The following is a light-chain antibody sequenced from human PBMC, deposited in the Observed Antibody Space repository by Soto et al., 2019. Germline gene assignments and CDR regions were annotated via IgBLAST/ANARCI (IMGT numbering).Light chain of an antibody. CDR2: DAF. J-gene: IGKJ5*01. Sequence: DIQMTQSPSSLSASVGDRVTITCQARQDISDYLNWYQQKPGRAPKLLIYDAFNLETGVPSRFSGSGSGTDFTFTISSLQPEDIATYYCQQYDNLLPITFGQGTRLEIK. CDR3: QQYDNLLPIT. V-gene: IGKV1-33*01. CDR1: QDISDY.